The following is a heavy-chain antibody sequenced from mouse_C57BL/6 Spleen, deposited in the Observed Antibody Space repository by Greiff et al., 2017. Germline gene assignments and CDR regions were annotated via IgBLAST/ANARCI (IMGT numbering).Heavy chain of an antibody. V-gene: IGHV5-17*01. CDR3: ARQVPWFAD. CDR1: GFTFSDYG. CDR2: ISSGRSTI. Sequence: EVHLVESGGGLVKPGGSLKLSCAASGFTFSDYGMHWVRQAPEKGLEWVAYISSGRSTIYYADTVKGRFTISRDNAKNTLYLQMSSLRSEDTALYYCARQVPWFADWGQGTLVTVSA. J-gene: IGHJ3*01.